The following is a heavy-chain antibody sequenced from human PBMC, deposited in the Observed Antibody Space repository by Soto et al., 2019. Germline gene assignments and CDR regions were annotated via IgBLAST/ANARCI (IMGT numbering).Heavy chain of an antibody. CDR1: GGSFSGYY. Sequence: PSETLSLTCAVYGGSFSGYYWSWIRQPPGKGLEWIGEINHSGSTNYNPSLKSRVTISIDTSKNQFSLRLSSVTAADTAVYYCTRQRDGYNYRYFDYWGQGTLVTVSS. J-gene: IGHJ4*02. V-gene: IGHV4-34*09. D-gene: IGHD5-12*01. CDR3: TRQRDGYNYRYFDY. CDR2: INHSGST.